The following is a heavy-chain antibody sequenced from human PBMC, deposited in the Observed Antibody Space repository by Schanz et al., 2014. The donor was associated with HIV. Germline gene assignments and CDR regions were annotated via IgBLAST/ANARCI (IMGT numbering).Heavy chain of an antibody. CDR2: INPNSGGT. CDR3: ARVSGWSSFDY. CDR1: GYTFTGYY. V-gene: IGHV1-2*02. Sequence: QVQLLQSGAEVKKPGASVKVSCKASGYTFTGYYMHWVRQAPGQGLEWMGWINPNSGGTNYAQKFQGRVTMTRDTSTSTVYMELSSLRSEDTALYYCARVSGWSSFDYWGQGTLVIVSS. D-gene: IGHD6-13*01. J-gene: IGHJ4*02.